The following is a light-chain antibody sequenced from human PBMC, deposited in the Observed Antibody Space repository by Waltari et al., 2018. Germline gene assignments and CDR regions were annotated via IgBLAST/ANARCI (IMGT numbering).Light chain of an antibody. J-gene: IGLJ3*02. CDR3: ASFTNTNTWV. V-gene: IGLV2-14*03. CDR1: TSDIGAYNY. Sequence: QSALTQPASVSASPGQAITISCTGTTSDIGAYNYVSWSQQHSGKAPKLIIFGVSDRPSGVSNRYSASKSSKTASLTISGLQADDEADYYGASFTNTNTWVVGGGTKVTVL. CDR2: GVS.